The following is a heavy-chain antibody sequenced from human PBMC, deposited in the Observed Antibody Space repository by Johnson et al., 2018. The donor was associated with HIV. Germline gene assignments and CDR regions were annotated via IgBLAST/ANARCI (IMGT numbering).Heavy chain of an antibody. Sequence: VQLVESGGGVVQPGRSLRLSCAASGFTFSDYYMTWIRQAPGKGLEWLSFISSSGDIIRYADSVKGRFTLSRDNSKNTLYLQMNSLRAEDTAVYYCARVGGIAVAPNDAFDIWGQGTMVTVSS. CDR2: ISSSGDII. CDR1: GFTFSDYY. J-gene: IGHJ3*02. CDR3: ARVGGIAVAPNDAFDI. D-gene: IGHD6-19*01. V-gene: IGHV3-11*01.